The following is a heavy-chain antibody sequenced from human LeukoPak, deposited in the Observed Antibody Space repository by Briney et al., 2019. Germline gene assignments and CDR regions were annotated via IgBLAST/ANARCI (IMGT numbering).Heavy chain of an antibody. CDR2: IYYSGST. CDR1: GGSISSSSYY. D-gene: IGHD3-22*01. Sequence: SETLSLTCTVSGGSISSSSYYWGWIRQPPGKGLEWIGSIYYSGSTYYNPSLKSRVTISVDTSKNQFSLRLSSVTAADTAVYYCARILNYYDTSGPVFDYWGQGTLVTVSS. J-gene: IGHJ4*02. V-gene: IGHV4-39*07. CDR3: ARILNYYDTSGPVFDY.